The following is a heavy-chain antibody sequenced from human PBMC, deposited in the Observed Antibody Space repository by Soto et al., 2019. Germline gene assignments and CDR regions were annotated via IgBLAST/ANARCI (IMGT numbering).Heavy chain of an antibody. V-gene: IGHV3-53*04. CDR3: AAYRGSGLDY. CDR1: GFTVTGNY. Sequence: GGSLRLSCAASGFTVTGNYMTWVRQAPGKGLEWVSVIYSGGSTDYADSVRGRFTISRHNSENTVSLQMNSLRVEDTAVYYCAAYRGSGLDYWGPGTLVTVSS. J-gene: IGHJ4*02. D-gene: IGHD2-2*01. CDR2: IYSGGST.